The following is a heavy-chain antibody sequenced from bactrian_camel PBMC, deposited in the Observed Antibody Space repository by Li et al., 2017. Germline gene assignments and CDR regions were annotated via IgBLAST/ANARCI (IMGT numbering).Heavy chain of an antibody. V-gene: IGHV3-1*01. J-gene: IGHJ4*01. CDR2: LNWRGDAT. CDR3: ARRGYDY. Sequence: DVQLVESGGGLVQPGDSVRLSCEASGFTFDDHSMGWVRQAPGKGLEWISHLNWRGDATYYADSVKGRFTISRDNAKNTLYLQLTSLKTEDTAMYYCARRGYDYWGQGTQVTVS. D-gene: IGHD7*01. CDR1: GFTFDDHS.